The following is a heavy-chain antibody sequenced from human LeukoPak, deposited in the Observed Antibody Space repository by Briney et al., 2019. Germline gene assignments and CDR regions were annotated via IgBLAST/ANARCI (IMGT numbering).Heavy chain of an antibody. CDR1: GGSFSGYY. Sequence: PSETLSLTCAVYGGSFSGYYWSWIRQPPGKGLESIGEINHSGSTNYNPSLKSRVTISVDTSKNQFSLKLSSVTAADTAVYYCARGGRRYSSSWNDYWGQGTLVTVSS. CDR3: ARGGRRYSSSWNDY. J-gene: IGHJ4*02. V-gene: IGHV4-34*01. CDR2: INHSGST. D-gene: IGHD6-13*01.